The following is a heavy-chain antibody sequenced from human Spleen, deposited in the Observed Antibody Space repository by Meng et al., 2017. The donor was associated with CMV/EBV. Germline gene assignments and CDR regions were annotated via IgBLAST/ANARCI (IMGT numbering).Heavy chain of an antibody. Sequence: GGPLRLSCAASGFIFSSYSMNWVRQAPGKGLEWVSSISSSSSYIHYADSVKGRFTISRDNAKISLYLQMNSLRVEDTAVYYCTREHLVTYDYWGQGTLVTVSS. CDR1: GFIFSSYS. D-gene: IGHD6-13*01. V-gene: IGHV3-21*01. CDR2: ISSSSSYI. J-gene: IGHJ4*02. CDR3: TREHLVTYDY.